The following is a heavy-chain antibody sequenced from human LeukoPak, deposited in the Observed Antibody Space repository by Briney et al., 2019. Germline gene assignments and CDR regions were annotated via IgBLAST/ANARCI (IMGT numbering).Heavy chain of an antibody. J-gene: IGHJ4*02. CDR3: ARVGRWLRESGIDY. CDR2: IYYSGGT. V-gene: IGHV4-59*01. D-gene: IGHD5-12*01. CDR1: GGSISSYY. Sequence: SETLSLTCTVSGGSISSYYWSWIRQPPGKGLEWIGYIYYSGGTNYNPSLKSQVTISVDTSKNQFSLKLSSVTAADTAAYYCARVGRWLRESGIDYWGQGTLVTVSS.